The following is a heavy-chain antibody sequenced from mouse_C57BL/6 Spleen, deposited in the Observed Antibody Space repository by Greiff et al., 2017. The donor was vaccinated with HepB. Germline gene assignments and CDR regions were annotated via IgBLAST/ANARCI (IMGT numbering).Heavy chain of an antibody. D-gene: IGHD2-4*01. J-gene: IGHJ3*01. CDR1: GFNIKDYY. Sequence: EVQLQQSGAELVRPGASVKLSCTASGFNIKDYYMHWVKQRPEQGLEWIGRINPEDGDTDYAPKFKGKATMTADTSSNTAYLQLSSLTSEYSAVYYCTLIYYDYEGFAYWGQGTLVTVSA. CDR2: INPEDGDT. V-gene: IGHV14-1*01. CDR3: TLIYYDYEGFAY.